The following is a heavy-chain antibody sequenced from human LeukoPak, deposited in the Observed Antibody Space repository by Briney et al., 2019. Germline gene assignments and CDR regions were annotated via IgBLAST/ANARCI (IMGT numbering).Heavy chain of an antibody. Sequence: PGRSLRLSCAASGFTFSSYAMHRVRQAPGKGLEWVAVISYDGSNKYYAESVKGRFTISRDNSKNTLYLQMNSLRAEDRAVYYCAREAIAATGTGWFDPWGQGTLVTVSS. J-gene: IGHJ5*02. CDR2: ISYDGSNK. CDR3: AREAIAATGTGWFDP. D-gene: IGHD6-13*01. CDR1: GFTFSSYA. V-gene: IGHV3-30*04.